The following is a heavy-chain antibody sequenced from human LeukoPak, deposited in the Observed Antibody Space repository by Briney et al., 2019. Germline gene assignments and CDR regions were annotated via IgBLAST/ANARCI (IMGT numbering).Heavy chain of an antibody. V-gene: IGHV3-23*01. CDR3: AKARDGGSRRGGFDY. J-gene: IGHJ4*02. CDR2: ISGSGGST. D-gene: IGHD2-15*01. Sequence: GGSLRLSCAASGFTFSSYAMSWVRQAPGKGLEWVSAISGSGGSTYYADSVKGRFTISRDNSKNTLYLQMNSLRAEDTAVYYCAKARDGGSRRGGFDYWGQGTLVTVSS. CDR1: GFTFSSYA.